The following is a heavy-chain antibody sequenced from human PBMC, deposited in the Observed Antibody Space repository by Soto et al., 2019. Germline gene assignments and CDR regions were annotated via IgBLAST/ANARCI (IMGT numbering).Heavy chain of an antibody. V-gene: IGHV3-74*03. D-gene: IGHD3-22*01. CDR3: VRGGGDYHDGNGYLGRH. J-gene: IGHJ4*02. CDR1: GFTFSSYW. Sequence: PGGSLRLSCAASGFTFSSYWMHWVRQAPGKGLVWVSHIRSDGTNAEYAGSVKGRFTISRDNAENTLYLQMNSLRVEDTAVYYCVRGGGDYHDGNGYLGRHWGQGTLVTV. CDR2: IRSDGTNA.